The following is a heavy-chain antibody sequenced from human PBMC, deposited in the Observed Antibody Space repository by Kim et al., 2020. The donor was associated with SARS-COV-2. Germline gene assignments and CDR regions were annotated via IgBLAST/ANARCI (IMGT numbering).Heavy chain of an antibody. Sequence: ASVKVSCKASGYTFTGYYMHWVRQAPGQRLEWMGWINPNSGGTNYAQKFQGWVTMTRDTSISTAYMELSRLRSDDTAVYYCAREEAASPNYYYGMDVWGQGTTVTVSS. CDR3: AREEAASPNYYYGMDV. D-gene: IGHD2-15*01. V-gene: IGHV1-2*04. CDR2: INPNSGGT. J-gene: IGHJ6*02. CDR1: GYTFTGYY.